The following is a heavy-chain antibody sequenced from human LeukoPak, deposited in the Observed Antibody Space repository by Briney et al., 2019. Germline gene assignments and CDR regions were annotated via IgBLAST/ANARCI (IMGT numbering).Heavy chain of an antibody. D-gene: IGHD1-26*01. J-gene: IGHJ3*02. V-gene: IGHV1-18*01. CDR1: GYTFTSYG. CDR2: ISAYDGNT. CDR3: ARDPGGSYYDAFDI. Sequence: ASVKVSCKASGYTFTSYGISWVRQAPGQGLEWMGWISAYDGNTNYAQKLQGRVTMTTDTSTSTAYMELRSLRSDDTAVYYCARDPGGSYYDAFDIWGQGTMVTVSS.